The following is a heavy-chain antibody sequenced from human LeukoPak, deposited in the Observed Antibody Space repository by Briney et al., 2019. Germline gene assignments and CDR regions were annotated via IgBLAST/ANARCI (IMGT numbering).Heavy chain of an antibody. CDR1: GDSISSSHW. J-gene: IGHJ6*03. D-gene: IGHD6-13*01. Sequence: SETLSLTCAVSGDSISSSHWWSWIRQPPGKGLEWIGEINHSGSTNYNPSLKSRVTISVDTSKNQFSLKLSSVTAADTAVYYCARLGSWYQYYYYYMDVWGKGTTVTISS. CDR3: ARLGSWYQYYYYYMDV. CDR2: INHSGST. V-gene: IGHV4-4*02.